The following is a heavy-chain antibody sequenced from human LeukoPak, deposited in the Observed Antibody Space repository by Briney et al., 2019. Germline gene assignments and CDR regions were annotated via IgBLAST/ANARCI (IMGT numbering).Heavy chain of an antibody. CDR1: GGSISSNIW. J-gene: IGHJ3*02. V-gene: IGHV4-4*02. CDR2: IYHGGST. CDR3: ASKVNCSGGRCPTGAFDI. Sequence: SETLSLTCAVSGGSISSNIWWSWVRQPPGKGLEWIGEIYHGGSTNSNPSLKSRVTISVDKSRNQFSLKLSSVTAADTAVYYCASKVNCSGGRCPTGAFDIWGQGTMVTVSS. D-gene: IGHD2-15*01.